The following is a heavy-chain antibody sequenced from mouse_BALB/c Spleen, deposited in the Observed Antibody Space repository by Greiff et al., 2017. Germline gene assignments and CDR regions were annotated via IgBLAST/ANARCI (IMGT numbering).Heavy chain of an antibody. D-gene: IGHD1-1*01. CDR1: GFTFSSYG. V-gene: IGHV5-6*01. J-gene: IGHJ4*01. CDR2: ISSGGSYT. Sequence: VQLQQSGGDLVKPGGSLKLSCAASGFTFSSYGMSWVRQTPDKRLEWVATISSGGSYTYYPDSVKGRFTISRDNAKNTLYLQMSSLKSEDTAMYYCARHYYGSSGYYAMDYWGQGTSVTVSS. CDR3: ARHYYGSSGYYAMDY.